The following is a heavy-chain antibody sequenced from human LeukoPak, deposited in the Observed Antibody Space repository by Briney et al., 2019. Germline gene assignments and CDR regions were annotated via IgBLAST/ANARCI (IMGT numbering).Heavy chain of an antibody. V-gene: IGHV4-59*01. CDR2: IYYSGST. CDR1: GGSISSYY. Sequence: SETLSLTCTVSGGSISSYYWSWIRQPPGKGLEWIGYIYYSGSTNYNPSLKSRVTISVDTSKNQFSLKLSSVTAADTAVYYCAGLDVLRYFDWSGLYFDYWGQGTLVTVSS. D-gene: IGHD3-9*01. CDR3: AGLDVLRYFDWSGLYFDY. J-gene: IGHJ4*02.